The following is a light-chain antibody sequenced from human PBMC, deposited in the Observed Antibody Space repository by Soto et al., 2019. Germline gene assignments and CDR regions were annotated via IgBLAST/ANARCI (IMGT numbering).Light chain of an antibody. J-gene: IGKJ1*01. CDR1: QSVDSNY. CDR3: YQYGSTPPT. Sequence: EIVLTQSPGTLSLSPGEEATLSCRASQSVDSNYLAWYQQKAGQTPRLIIYGATGRADGIPHRFSGSGSGTDFTLTISRLEPEDFVVFYCYQYGSTPPTFGQGTKVDIK. V-gene: IGKV3-20*01. CDR2: GAT.